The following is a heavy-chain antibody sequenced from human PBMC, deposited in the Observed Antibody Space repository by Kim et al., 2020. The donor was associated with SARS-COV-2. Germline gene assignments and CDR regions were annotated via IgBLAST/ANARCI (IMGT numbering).Heavy chain of an antibody. CDR3: AKDPGHGDLPYYFDY. D-gene: IGHD4-17*01. V-gene: IGHV3-33*06. CDR2: IWYDGSNK. CDR1: GFTFSRSG. J-gene: IGHJ4*02. Sequence: GGSLRLSCAASGFTFSRSGMHWVRQAPGKGLEWVAVIWYDGSNKYYADSVKGRFTISRDNSKNTLYLQMNSLRAEDTAVYYCAKDPGHGDLPYYFDYWGQGTLVTVSS.